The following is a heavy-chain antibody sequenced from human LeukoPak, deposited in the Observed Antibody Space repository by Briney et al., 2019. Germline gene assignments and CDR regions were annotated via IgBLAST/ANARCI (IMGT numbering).Heavy chain of an antibody. CDR1: GFTFSSYG. Sequence: GRSLRLSCAASGFTFSSYGMHWVRQAPGKGLEWVAVIWYDGSNKYYAASVKGRFTISRDNSKNTLYLQMNSLRAEDTAVYYCARDPYYYGSVLDYGMDVWGQGTTVTVSS. J-gene: IGHJ6*02. CDR2: IWYDGSNK. V-gene: IGHV3-33*01. D-gene: IGHD3-10*01. CDR3: ARDPYYYGSVLDYGMDV.